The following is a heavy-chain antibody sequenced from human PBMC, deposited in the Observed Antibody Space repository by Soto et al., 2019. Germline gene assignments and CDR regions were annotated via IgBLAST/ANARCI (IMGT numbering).Heavy chain of an antibody. CDR2: VYHSGST. J-gene: IGHJ5*02. D-gene: IGHD3-22*01. CDR3: ARATAYYYDNTGYYHFDP. V-gene: IGHV4-31*03. Sequence: QVQLQESGPGLVQPSQTLSLTCTVSGGSISSGGYYWSWIRQLPGKGPEWIGYVYHSGSTYYNPALKSRITMLVDKSTNRFSMKLNSVTAADTAVYYCARATAYYYDNTGYYHFDPWGQGTLVTVSS. CDR1: GGSISSGGYY.